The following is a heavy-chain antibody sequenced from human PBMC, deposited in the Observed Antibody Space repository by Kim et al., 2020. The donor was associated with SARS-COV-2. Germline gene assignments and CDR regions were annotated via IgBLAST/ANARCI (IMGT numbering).Heavy chain of an antibody. Sequence: GGSLRLSCAASGFTSSSYAMSWVRQAPGKGLEWVSAISCSGGSTYYADSVKGRFTISRDNSKNTLYLQMNSLRAEDTAVYYCAKESLNWNYVLFFGMDVWGQGTTVTVSS. CDR2: ISCSGGST. CDR1: GFTSSSYA. J-gene: IGHJ6*02. V-gene: IGHV3-23*01. D-gene: IGHD1-7*01. CDR3: AKESLNWNYVLFFGMDV.